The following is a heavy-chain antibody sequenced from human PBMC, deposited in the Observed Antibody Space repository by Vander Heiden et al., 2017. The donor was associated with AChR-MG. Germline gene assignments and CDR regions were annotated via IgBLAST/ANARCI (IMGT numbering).Heavy chain of an antibody. J-gene: IGHJ6*02. CDR2: ISGSGGST. D-gene: IGHD3-10*01. Sequence: EVQLLESGGGLVQPGGSLRLSCAASGFTFGSYAMAWVRHAPGKGLEWVSAISGSGGSTYYADSVKGRFTISRDNSKNTLYLQMNSLRAEDTAVYYCAKGRTGYYYYSMDVWGQGTTVTVSS. CDR3: AKGRTGYYYYSMDV. CDR1: GFTFGSYA. V-gene: IGHV3-23*01.